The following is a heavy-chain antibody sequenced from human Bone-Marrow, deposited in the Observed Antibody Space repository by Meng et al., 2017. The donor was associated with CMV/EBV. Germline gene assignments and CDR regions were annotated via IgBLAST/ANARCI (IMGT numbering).Heavy chain of an antibody. J-gene: IGHJ6*02. CDR2: INHSGST. V-gene: IGHV4-34*01. CDR1: GGSFSGYY. D-gene: IGHD2-2*02. Sequence: SETLSLTCAVYGGSFSGYYWSWIRQPPGKGLEWIGEINHSGSTNYNPSLKSRVTISVDTSKNQFSLKLSSVTAADPAVYSCARGRVNLPDCSSTSCYRVGYYGTDVWGQGTTVTVSS. CDR3: ARGRVNLPDCSSTSCYRVGYYGTDV.